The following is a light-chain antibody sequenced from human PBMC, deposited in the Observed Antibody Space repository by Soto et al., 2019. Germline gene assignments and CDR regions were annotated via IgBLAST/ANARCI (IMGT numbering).Light chain of an antibody. CDR3: QQANSFPIT. V-gene: IGKV1-12*01. J-gene: IGKJ3*01. CDR2: ASS. Sequence: GDRVTITCRASQDILSWLAWYQQKPGEAPRLLIYASSNLQSGVPSRFSGSGSGTDFTLTISSLQPEDFATYYCQQANSFPITFGPGTRLDIK. CDR1: QDILSW.